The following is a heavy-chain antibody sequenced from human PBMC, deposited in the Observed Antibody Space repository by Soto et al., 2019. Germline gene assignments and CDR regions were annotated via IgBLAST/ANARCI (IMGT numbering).Heavy chain of an antibody. CDR3: ARVGAFSSSWYYYYYYGMDV. D-gene: IGHD6-13*01. CDR2: ISSSSSYI. J-gene: IGHJ6*02. Sequence: GGSLRLSCAASGFTFSSYSMNWVRQAPGKGLEWVSSISSSSSYIYYADSVKGRFTISRDNAKNSLYLQMNSLRAEDTAVYYCARVGAFSSSWYYYYYYGMDVWGQGTTVTVSS. CDR1: GFTFSSYS. V-gene: IGHV3-21*01.